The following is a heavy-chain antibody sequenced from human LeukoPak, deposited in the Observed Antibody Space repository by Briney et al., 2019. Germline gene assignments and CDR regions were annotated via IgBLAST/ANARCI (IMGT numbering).Heavy chain of an antibody. V-gene: IGHV3-53*01. CDR1: GFTVSSNY. CDR3: AKYSGYDFPEWFDP. J-gene: IGHJ5*02. CDR2: IYSGGST. D-gene: IGHD5-12*01. Sequence: GGSLRLSCAASGFTVSSNYMSWVRQAPGKGLEWVSVIYSGGSTYYADSVKGRFTISRDNSKNTLYLQMNSLRAEDTAVYYCAKYSGYDFPEWFDPWGQGTLVTVSS.